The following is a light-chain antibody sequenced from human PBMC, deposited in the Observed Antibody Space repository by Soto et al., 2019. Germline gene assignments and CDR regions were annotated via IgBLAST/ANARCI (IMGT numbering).Light chain of an antibody. CDR2: AAS. J-gene: IGKJ5*01. CDR3: QQANRPIT. Sequence: ILLTQSPSSLSASVGDRVTITCRASQGIDTSLAWYQQKPGKAPKLLIYAASSLQSGVPSRFSGSGSGTDFTLTISSLQPEDFATYYCQQANRPITFGQRTRLEIK. CDR1: QGIDTS. V-gene: IGKV1-12*01.